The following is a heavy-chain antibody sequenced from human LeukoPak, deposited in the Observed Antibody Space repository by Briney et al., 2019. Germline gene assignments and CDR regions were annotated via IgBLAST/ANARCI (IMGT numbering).Heavy chain of an antibody. CDR1: GFTFSSYA. J-gene: IGHJ4*02. V-gene: IGHV3-53*01. CDR2: IYTGGDT. Sequence: GGSLRLSCAASGFTFSSYAMSWVRQAPGKGLEWVSVIYTGGDTYYANSVRGRFTISRDNSKNTVNLQMNSLRAEDTALYYCAGGQMFTSGGFDDWGQGTLVTVSS. D-gene: IGHD6-19*01. CDR3: AGGQMFTSGGFDD.